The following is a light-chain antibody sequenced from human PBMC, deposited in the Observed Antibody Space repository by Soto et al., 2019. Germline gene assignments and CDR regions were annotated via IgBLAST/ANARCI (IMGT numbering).Light chain of an antibody. CDR2: GAS. CDR1: RIVISNH. V-gene: IGKV3-20*01. J-gene: IGKJ2*03. Sequence: ESVLAQSPGTLSLSPGEGATLSCRSSRIVISNHLAWYQKKPGQAPRLLIYGASNRATGVPDRFSGSGSGTDFTLTIRGLESEDFAVYFCQKYDTSPYSFGQGTKLEIK. CDR3: QKYDTSPYS.